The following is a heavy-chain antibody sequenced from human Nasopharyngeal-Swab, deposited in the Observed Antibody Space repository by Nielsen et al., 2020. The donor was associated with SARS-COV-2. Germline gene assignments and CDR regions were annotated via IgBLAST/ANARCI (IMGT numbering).Heavy chain of an antibody. J-gene: IGHJ4*02. CDR3: AIIAAAGTHY. D-gene: IGHD6-13*01. Sequence: GESLKISCAASGFTFSSYWMHWVRQAPGKGLVWVSRINSDGSSTRSADSVKGRFTISRDNAKNTLYLQMNSLRAEDTAVYYCAIIAAAGTHYWGQGTLVTVSS. CDR1: GFTFSSYW. V-gene: IGHV3-74*01. CDR2: INSDGSST.